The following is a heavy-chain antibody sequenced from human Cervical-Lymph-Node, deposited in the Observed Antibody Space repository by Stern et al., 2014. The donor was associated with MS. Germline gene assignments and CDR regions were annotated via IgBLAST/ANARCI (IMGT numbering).Heavy chain of an antibody. CDR2: INPSGGST. D-gene: IGHD6-13*01. J-gene: IGHJ4*02. CDR3: ARAGSWYAFDY. Sequence: VQLVESGAEVKKPGASVKVSCKASGYTFTSFYMHWVRQAPGQGLEWMGIINPSGGSTSYAQKFQGRVTMTRDTSTSTVYMERSSLRSEDTAVYYCARAGSWYAFDYWGQGTLVTVSS. V-gene: IGHV1-46*01. CDR1: GYTFTSFY.